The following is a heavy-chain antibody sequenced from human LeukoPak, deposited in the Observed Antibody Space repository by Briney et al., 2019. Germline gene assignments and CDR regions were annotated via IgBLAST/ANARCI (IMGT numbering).Heavy chain of an antibody. CDR3: ARGSTHYYDSSYSQRGFDY. CDR1: GGSFSGYY. Sequence: PSETLSLTCAVYGGSFSGYYWSWIRQPPGKGLEWIGEINHNRGTNYNPSLKSRVTIAVDTSKNQFSLKLSSVTAADTAVYYCARGSTHYYDSSYSQRGFDYWGQGTLVTVSS. V-gene: IGHV4-34*01. J-gene: IGHJ4*02. CDR2: INHNRGT. D-gene: IGHD3-22*01.